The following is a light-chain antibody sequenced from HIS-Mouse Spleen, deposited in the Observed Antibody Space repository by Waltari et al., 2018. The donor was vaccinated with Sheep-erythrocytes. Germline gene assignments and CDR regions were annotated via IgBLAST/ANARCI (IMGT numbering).Light chain of an antibody. J-gene: IGLJ1*01. V-gene: IGLV2-11*01. CDR3: CSYAGSYNHV. CDR2: DVS. CDR1: SSDVGGYNY. Sequence: QSALTQPRSVSGSPGQSVTISCTGTSSDVGGYNYVSWYQPHPGKAPKLMIYDVSKRPSVVPDLFVGSKAGNTASLTISGLQAEDEADYYCCSYAGSYNHVFATGTKVTVL.